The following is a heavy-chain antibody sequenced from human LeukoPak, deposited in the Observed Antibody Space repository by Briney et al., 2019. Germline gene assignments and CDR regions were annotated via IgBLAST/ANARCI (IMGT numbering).Heavy chain of an antibody. CDR2: IRSSGSDT. Sequence: PGGSLRLSCAASGFTFSSYAMSWVRQAPGKGLEWVSAIRSSGSDTYYAGSVKGRFTISRDNSKNTLYLQMNRLRAEDTAVYYCAKDAVGGTAYYFDNWGQGTLVTVSS. D-gene: IGHD1-26*01. CDR3: AKDAVGGTAYYFDN. V-gene: IGHV3-23*01. CDR1: GFTFSSYA. J-gene: IGHJ4*02.